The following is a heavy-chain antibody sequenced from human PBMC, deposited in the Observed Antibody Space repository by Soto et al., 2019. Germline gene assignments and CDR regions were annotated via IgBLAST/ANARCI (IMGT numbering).Heavy chain of an antibody. J-gene: IGHJ3*02. Sequence: DVQLVESGGGLIQPGGSLSLSCVASGLTVSGKKSRAWVRQAQGTGPEWVSGVYDLDGTYYADSVRGRFTTSIGSARTTVYLQMRDLRPEDTALYCCATWHLREHAYDIWGQGTLGTVSS. D-gene: IGHD5-12*01. V-gene: IGHV3-53*01. CDR2: VYDLDGT. CDR1: GLTVSGKKS. CDR3: ATWHLREHAYDI.